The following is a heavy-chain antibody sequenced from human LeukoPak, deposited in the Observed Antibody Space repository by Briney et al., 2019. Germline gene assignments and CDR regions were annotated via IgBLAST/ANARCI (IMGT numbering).Heavy chain of an antibody. CDR1: GGSISSSSYY. CDR2: IYYSGST. Sequence: SETLSLTCTVSGGSISSSSYYWGWIRQPPGKGLEWIGSIYYSGSTYYSPSLKSRVTISVDTSKNQFSLKLSSVTAADTAVYYCARPRQQLVVLPDYWGQGTLVTVSS. D-gene: IGHD6-13*01. V-gene: IGHV4-39*01. J-gene: IGHJ4*02. CDR3: ARPRQQLVVLPDY.